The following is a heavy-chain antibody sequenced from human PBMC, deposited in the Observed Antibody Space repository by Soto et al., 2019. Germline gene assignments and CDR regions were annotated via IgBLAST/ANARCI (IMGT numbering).Heavy chain of an antibody. CDR2: IRSKANSYAT. Sequence: QPGGSLRLSCAASGFTFSGSAMHWVRQASGKGLEWVGRIRSKANSYATAYAASVKGRFTISRDDSKNTAYLQMNSLKTEDTAVYYCTRHFSPQGDDSSGPRSHDAFDIWGQGTMVTVSS. CDR1: GFTFSGSA. J-gene: IGHJ3*02. CDR3: TRHFSPQGDDSSGPRSHDAFDI. V-gene: IGHV3-73*01. D-gene: IGHD3-22*01.